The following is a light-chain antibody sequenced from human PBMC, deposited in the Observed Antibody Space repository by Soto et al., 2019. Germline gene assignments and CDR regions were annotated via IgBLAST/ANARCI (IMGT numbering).Light chain of an antibody. J-gene: IGKJ1*01. Sequence: EIVLTQSPGTLSLSPGERATLSCRASQSVSSSYLAWYQQKPGQAPRPLIYGAASRAIGIPDRFSGRGSGTDCHLTISRLKPDDVAVEYCQQYGSSPWTFGQGTKVEIK. CDR3: QQYGSSPWT. V-gene: IGKV3-20*01. CDR1: QSVSSSY. CDR2: GAA.